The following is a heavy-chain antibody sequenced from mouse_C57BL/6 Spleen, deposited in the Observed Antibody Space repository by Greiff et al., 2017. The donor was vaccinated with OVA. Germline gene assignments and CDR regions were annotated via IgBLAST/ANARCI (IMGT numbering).Heavy chain of an antibody. V-gene: IGHV5-4*01. CDR1: GFTFSSYA. CDR2: ISDGGSYT. Sequence: EVKLVESGGGLVKPGGSLKLSCAASGFTFSSYAMSWVRQTPEKRLEWVATISDGGSYTYYPDNVKGRFTISRDNAKNNLYLQMSHLKSEDTAMYYCARDLVGTDDWGQGTTLTVSS. J-gene: IGHJ2*01. CDR3: ARDLVGTDD. D-gene: IGHD4-1*01.